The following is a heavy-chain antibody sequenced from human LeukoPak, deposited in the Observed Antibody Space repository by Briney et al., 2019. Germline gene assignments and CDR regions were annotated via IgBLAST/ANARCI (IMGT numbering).Heavy chain of an antibody. CDR3: ARDPSVAGSGPFDY. CDR1: GGSISSGDYY. V-gene: IGHV4-30-4*01. J-gene: IGHJ4*02. D-gene: IGHD3-10*01. CDR2: IYYSGNT. Sequence: SETLSLTCTVSGGSISSGDYYWSWIRQPPGKDLEWIGYIYYSGNTYYNPSLKSRLTISVDTSKNQSSLKLSSVTAADTAVYYCARDPSVAGSGPFDYWGQGTLVTVSS.